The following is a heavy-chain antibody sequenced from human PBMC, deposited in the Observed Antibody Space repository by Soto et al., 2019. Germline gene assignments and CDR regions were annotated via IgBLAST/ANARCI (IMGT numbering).Heavy chain of an antibody. Sequence: QVQLQESGPGLVKPSETLSLTCTVSGGSISSYYWSWIRQPAGKGLERIGRIYTSGSTNYNPSLTGRVTMSVDTSKNQFSLKLSSVAAADTAVYYCARELYSSSWYNWFDPLGQGPLVIVSS. CDR1: GGSISSYY. CDR2: IYTSGST. CDR3: ARELYSSSWYNWFDP. J-gene: IGHJ5*02. D-gene: IGHD6-13*01. V-gene: IGHV4-4*07.